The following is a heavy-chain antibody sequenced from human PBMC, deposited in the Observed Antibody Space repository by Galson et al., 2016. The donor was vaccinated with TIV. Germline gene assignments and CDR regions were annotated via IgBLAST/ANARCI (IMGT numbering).Heavy chain of an antibody. J-gene: IGHJ4*01. Sequence: SLRLSCAATGFTLRSFAMHWVRRAPGKGLEWMAVISFDGNIENYAESVKGRFSISRDNSKNTLYLEMNSLRVDDTAVYYCAKTRDSTSRYYFDYWGQGTMVTVSS. D-gene: IGHD2/OR15-2a*01. CDR1: GFTLRSFA. CDR2: ISFDGNIE. V-gene: IGHV3-30*18. CDR3: AKTRDSTSRYYFDY.